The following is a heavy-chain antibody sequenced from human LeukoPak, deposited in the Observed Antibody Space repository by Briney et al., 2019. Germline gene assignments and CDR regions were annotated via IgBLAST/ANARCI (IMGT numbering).Heavy chain of an antibody. Sequence: SETLSLTCAVYGGSFSGYYWSWIRQPPGKGLEWIGEINHSGSTNYNPSLKSRVTISVDTSKNQFSLKLSSVTAADTAVYYCARKSPPATAIPWGQGTLVTVSS. CDR3: ARKSPPATAIP. D-gene: IGHD2-2*02. V-gene: IGHV4-34*01. CDR1: GGSFSGYY. CDR2: INHSGST. J-gene: IGHJ5*02.